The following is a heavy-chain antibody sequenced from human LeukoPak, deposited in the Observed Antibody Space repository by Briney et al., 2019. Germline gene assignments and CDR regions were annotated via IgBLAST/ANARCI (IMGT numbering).Heavy chain of an antibody. J-gene: IGHJ6*04. Sequence: GGSLRVSCAASGFTFSSYSMNWVRQAPGKGLERVSAISSSSSYIYYADSVKGRFTISRDNAKNSLYLQINSLRAEDTAVYYCARVVDTAMANYGMHVWGKGTTVTVSS. CDR1: GFTFSSYS. D-gene: IGHD5-18*01. CDR2: ISSSSSYI. CDR3: ARVVDTAMANYGMHV. V-gene: IGHV3-21*01.